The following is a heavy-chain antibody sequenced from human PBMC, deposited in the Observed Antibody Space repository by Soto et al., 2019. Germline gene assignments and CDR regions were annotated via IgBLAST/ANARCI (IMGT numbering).Heavy chain of an antibody. CDR3: ARDLRQGASGATVYGMDV. D-gene: IGHD7-27*01. CDR2: VSHDGRKT. Sequence: QVQLVESGGGEVQPGTSLRLSCIASGFIFSNNGMHWVRQAPGKGLEWGALVSHDGRKTFYADSVKGRLTIYRDNSKNTVYLHMNNLRPEDTAVYRCARDLRQGASGATVYGMDVWCQGTTGTVSS. V-gene: IGHV3-30*03. J-gene: IGHJ6*02. CDR1: GFIFSNNG.